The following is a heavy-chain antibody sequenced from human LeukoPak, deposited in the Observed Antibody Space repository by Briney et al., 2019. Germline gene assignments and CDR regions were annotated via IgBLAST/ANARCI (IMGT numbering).Heavy chain of an antibody. D-gene: IGHD1-1*01. Sequence: GSLRLSCAASGFAFNSYWMSWVRQPPGKGLEWIGEIYHSGSPNYNPSLKSRVTISVDKSRNHFSLNLSSVTAADTAVYYCARVNINNWHSCDYWGQGTLVTVPS. CDR3: ARVNINNWHSCDY. CDR1: GFAFNSYW. CDR2: IYHSGSP. V-gene: IGHV4-4*02. J-gene: IGHJ4*02.